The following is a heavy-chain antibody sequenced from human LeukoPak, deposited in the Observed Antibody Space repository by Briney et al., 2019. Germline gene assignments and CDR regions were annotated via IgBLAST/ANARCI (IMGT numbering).Heavy chain of an antibody. J-gene: IGHJ4*02. CDR2: IYLSGST. Sequence: SETLSLTCAVYGGSFSGYYWSWIRQPPGKGLEWIGEIYLSGSTNYNPSLKSRVTISVDKSKNQFSLKLSSVTAADTAVYYCARDFRGSSGYYPFDYWGQGTLVTVSS. CDR3: ARDFRGSSGYYPFDY. D-gene: IGHD3-22*01. V-gene: IGHV4-34*01. CDR1: GGSFSGYY.